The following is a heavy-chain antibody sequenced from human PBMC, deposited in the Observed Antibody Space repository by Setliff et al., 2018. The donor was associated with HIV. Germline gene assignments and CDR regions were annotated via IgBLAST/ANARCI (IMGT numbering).Heavy chain of an antibody. D-gene: IGHD1-26*01. CDR2: IYSSGST. CDR1: GGSISSGSHY. J-gene: IGHJ6*03. CDR3: ARDKGGTYDGMYYSYYMDV. Sequence: PSETLSLTCTVSGGSISSGSHYWNWVRQSAGKGLEWIGRIYSSGSTNYNPSLNSPVSISVDTSKNQFSLKLNSVTAADTAVYFCARDKGGTYDGMYYSYYMDVWGKGTTFTVSS. V-gene: IGHV4-61*02.